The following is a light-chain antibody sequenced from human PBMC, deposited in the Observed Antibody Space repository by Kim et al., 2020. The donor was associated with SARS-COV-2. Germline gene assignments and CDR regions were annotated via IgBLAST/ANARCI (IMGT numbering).Light chain of an antibody. CDR2: DDR. Sequence: KRTCSTGGGANIGSNRVNWYQHRPGKAPRLVIYDDRDRPSGVPERFSGSKSGNTATLTISRVEAGDETYYYCEVWDGSLDDGVFGGGTQLTVL. V-gene: IGLV3-21*03. J-gene: IGLJ3*02. CDR3: EVWDGSLDDGV. CDR1: NIGSNR.